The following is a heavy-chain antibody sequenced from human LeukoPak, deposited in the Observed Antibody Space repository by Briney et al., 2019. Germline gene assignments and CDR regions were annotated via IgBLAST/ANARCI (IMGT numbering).Heavy chain of an antibody. Sequence: LSETLSLTCTVSGGSISSYHWSWIRQAPGKGLEWIGYIHYSGSTNYNPSLKSRVTMAVDTSKNQFSLKLSSVTAADTAIYYCARNPTIFGVVITPDYWGQGTLVTVSS. CDR3: ARNPTIFGVVITPDY. CDR2: IHYSGST. J-gene: IGHJ4*02. D-gene: IGHD3-3*01. CDR1: GGSISSYH. V-gene: IGHV4-59*01.